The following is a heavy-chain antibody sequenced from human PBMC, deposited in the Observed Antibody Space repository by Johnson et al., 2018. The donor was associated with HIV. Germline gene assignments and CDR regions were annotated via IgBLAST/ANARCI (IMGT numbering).Heavy chain of an antibody. Sequence: VQLVESGGDVVRPGGSLRLSCAASGFTFDDYGISWVRLVPGNGLEWVSGINWNGGTTGYVDSVKGRFTISRDNAKNSLHLQMNSVRVEDTAFYYCAGDQGGKWYSGNYGGAVEIWGQGTMVTVSS. CDR2: INWNGGTT. CDR1: GFTFDDYG. J-gene: IGHJ3*02. D-gene: IGHD1-26*01. V-gene: IGHV3-20*04. CDR3: AGDQGGKWYSGNYGGAVEI.